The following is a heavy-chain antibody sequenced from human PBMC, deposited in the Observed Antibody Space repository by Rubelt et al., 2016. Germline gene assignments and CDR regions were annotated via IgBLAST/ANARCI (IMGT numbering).Heavy chain of an antibody. Sequence: QVQLVQSGAEVKEPGSSVKVSCKASGGTFSSYAISWVRPAPGQGLEWMGGIIPIFGTANYAEKFQGRVTITADESTSTGYMELSSLRSEDTAVYYCARDCLEWSEAFDIWGQGTMVTVSS. V-gene: IGHV1-69*01. D-gene: IGHD3-3*01. CDR3: ARDCLEWSEAFDI. J-gene: IGHJ3*02. CDR1: GGTFSSYA. CDR2: IIPIFGTA.